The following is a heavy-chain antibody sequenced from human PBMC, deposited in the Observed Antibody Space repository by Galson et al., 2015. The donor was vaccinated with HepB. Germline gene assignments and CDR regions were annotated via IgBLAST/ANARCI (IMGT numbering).Heavy chain of an antibody. J-gene: IGHJ6*03. Sequence: SVKVSCKVSGYTLTELSMHWVRQAPGKGLEWMGGFDPEDGETIYAQKFQGRVTMTEDTSTDTAYMELSSLRSEDTAVYYCARDYCSSTNCYYYMDVWGKGTTVTVSS. CDR2: FDPEDGET. CDR1: GYTLTELS. D-gene: IGHD2-2*01. V-gene: IGHV1-24*01. CDR3: ARDYCSSTNCYYYMDV.